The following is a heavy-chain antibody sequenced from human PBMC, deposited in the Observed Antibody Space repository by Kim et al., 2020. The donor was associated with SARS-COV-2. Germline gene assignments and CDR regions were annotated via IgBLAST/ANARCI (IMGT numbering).Heavy chain of an antibody. CDR3: ARGGVDTAMVNYYYGMDV. V-gene: IGHV1-69*04. CDR2: IIPILGIA. CDR1: GGTFSSYA. D-gene: IGHD5-18*01. Sequence: SVKVSCKASGGTFSSYAISWVRQAPGQGLEWMGRIIPILGIANYAQKFQGRVTITADKSTSTAYMELSSLRSEDTAVYYCARGGVDTAMVNYYYGMDVWGQGTTVTVSS. J-gene: IGHJ6*02.